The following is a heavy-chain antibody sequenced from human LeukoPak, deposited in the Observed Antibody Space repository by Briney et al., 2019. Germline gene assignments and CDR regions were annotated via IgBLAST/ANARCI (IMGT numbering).Heavy chain of an antibody. V-gene: IGHV3-7*04. J-gene: IGHJ4*02. Sequence: PGGSLRLSCAASGFTFSSYWMTWVRQAPGKGLEWVANIKQDGSEEYYEDSVKGRFTISRDNAKNSLYLEMNSLRAEDTAAYYCARDRSDYYDDSGYKPLDYWGQGTLVTVSS. CDR2: IKQDGSEE. D-gene: IGHD3-22*01. CDR1: GFTFSSYW. CDR3: ARDRSDYYDDSGYKPLDY.